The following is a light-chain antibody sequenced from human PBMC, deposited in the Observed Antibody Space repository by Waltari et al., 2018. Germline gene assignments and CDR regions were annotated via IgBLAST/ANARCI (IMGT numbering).Light chain of an antibody. J-gene: IGLJ3*02. V-gene: IGLV2-14*03. CDR2: DVV. Sequence: QSVLTQPASVSGSPGQSITISCTGTSSDVGGYAYVSWYQQSPGKAPKLIIYDVVKRSSGVSTRFSASKSDNTASLTISGLQAEDEGDYYCCSYKRGATWVFGGGTALTVL. CDR3: CSYKRGATWV. CDR1: SSDVGGYAY.